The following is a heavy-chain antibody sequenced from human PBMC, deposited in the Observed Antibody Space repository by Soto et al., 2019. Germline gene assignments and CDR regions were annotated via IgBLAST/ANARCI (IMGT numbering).Heavy chain of an antibody. CDR3: ARHGTLYCSSASCYAGDYYYYMDV. D-gene: IGHD2-2*01. V-gene: IGHV4-39*01. CDR2: IYYSGST. J-gene: IGHJ6*03. CDR1: CGSVSSSSYY. Sequence: PSDTLSLTCTVSCGSVSSSSYYWGWIRQPPGKGLERIGSIYYSGSTYYNPSLKSRVNISLDTSKNQFSLKLNSVTAADTAVFYCARHGTLYCSSASCYAGDYYYYMDVWGKGTTVTVSS.